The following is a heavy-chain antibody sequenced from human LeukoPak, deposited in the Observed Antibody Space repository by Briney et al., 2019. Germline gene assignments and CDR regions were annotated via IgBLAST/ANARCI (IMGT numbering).Heavy chain of an antibody. Sequence: GGSLRLSCAASGFTFSSYAMSWVRQAPGKGLEWVSAISGSGGSTYYADSVKGRFTISRDNSKNTLYLQMNSLRAEDTAVYYCAKERPGGAVAGRGAFDIWGQGTMVTVSS. D-gene: IGHD6-19*01. CDR2: ISGSGGST. V-gene: IGHV3-23*01. J-gene: IGHJ3*02. CDR1: GFTFSSYA. CDR3: AKERPGGAVAGRGAFDI.